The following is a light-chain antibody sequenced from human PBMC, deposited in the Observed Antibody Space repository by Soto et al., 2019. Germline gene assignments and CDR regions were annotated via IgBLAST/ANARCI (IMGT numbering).Light chain of an antibody. Sequence: EIVLTQSPATLSLSPGERATLSCRASQSVGGYLAWYQQKPGQAPRLLIYDASKRATGIPGRFSGSGSGTDFTLTISSLEPDDFAVYYCQHRSIRPPEWTFGQGTKVDI. CDR3: QHRSIRPPEWT. V-gene: IGKV3-11*01. J-gene: IGKJ1*01. CDR1: QSVGGY. CDR2: DAS.